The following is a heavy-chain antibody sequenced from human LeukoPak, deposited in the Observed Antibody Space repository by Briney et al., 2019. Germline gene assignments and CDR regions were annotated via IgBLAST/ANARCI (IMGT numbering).Heavy chain of an antibody. D-gene: IGHD2-2*01. V-gene: IGHV1-18*01. CDR3: ARAVPAARYYYYGMDV. Sequence: GASVKVSCKASGYTFTSYGISWVRQAPGQGLEWMGWISAYNGNTNYAQKLQGRVTMTTDTSTSTAYMELRCLRSDDTAVYYCARAVPAARYYYYGMDVWGQGTTVTVSS. CDR2: ISAYNGNT. J-gene: IGHJ6*02. CDR1: GYTFTSYG.